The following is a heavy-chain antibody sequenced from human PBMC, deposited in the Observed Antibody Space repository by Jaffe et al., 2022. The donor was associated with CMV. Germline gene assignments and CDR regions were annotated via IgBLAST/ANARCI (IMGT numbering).Heavy chain of an antibody. J-gene: IGHJ6*03. CDR1: GYTFTAYY. CDR3: ARDWGYCSSARCYDPYYYMDV. D-gene: IGHD2-2*01. Sequence: QVQLVQSGAEVKKPGASVKVSCKASGYTFTAYYIHWVRQAPGQGLEWMGWINPNSGGTNYAQNFQGWVTMTRDTSISTAYMELNRLKSDDTAVYYCARDWGYCSSARCYDPYYYMDVWGKGTTVTVSS. CDR2: INPNSGGT. V-gene: IGHV1-2*04.